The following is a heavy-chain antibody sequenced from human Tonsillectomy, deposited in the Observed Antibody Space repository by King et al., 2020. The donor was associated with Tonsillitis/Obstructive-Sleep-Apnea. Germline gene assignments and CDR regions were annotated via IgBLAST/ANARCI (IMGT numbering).Heavy chain of an antibody. D-gene: IGHD1-26*01. CDR3: ARDPPGEMGAILFEAAFDI. J-gene: IGHJ3*02. CDR2: INPSGGRT. V-gene: IGHV1-46*01. Sequence: QLVQSGAEVKKPGASVKVSCKASGYTFTSYYMHWVRQAPGQGLEWMGIINPSGGRTSYAQKFQGRVTMNRDTSTSTVYMELRSLRSEDTAVYYWARDPPGEMGAILFEAAFDIWGQGTMVTVSS. CDR1: GYTFTSYY.